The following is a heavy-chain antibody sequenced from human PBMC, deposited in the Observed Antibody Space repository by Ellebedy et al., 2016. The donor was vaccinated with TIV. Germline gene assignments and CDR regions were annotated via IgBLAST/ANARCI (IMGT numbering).Heavy chain of an antibody. CDR2: IRTGGGRT. D-gene: IGHD4-17*01. V-gene: IGHV3-23*01. CDR3: VKEGEGGDYKSHFKY. Sequence: PGGSLRLSCAASGFTFNSHAMSWVRQTPPERLGWVSAIRTGGGRTYYADSVKGRFTVSRDNSKNMVYLQLNSLTAEDTAVYYCVKEGEGGDYKSHFKYWGQGNLVTVSS. CDR1: GFTFNSHA. J-gene: IGHJ4*02.